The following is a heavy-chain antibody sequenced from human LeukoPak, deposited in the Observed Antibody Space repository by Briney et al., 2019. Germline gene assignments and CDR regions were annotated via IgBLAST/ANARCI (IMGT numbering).Heavy chain of an antibody. V-gene: IGHV1-24*01. J-gene: IGHJ3*02. CDR3: ARSLSGYDFRGDAFDI. Sequence: ASVKVSCKVSGYALTELSMHWVRQAPGKGLEWMGGFDPEDGETIYAQKFQGRVTMTEDTSTDTAYMELSSLRSEDTAVYYCARSLSGYDFRGDAFDIWGQGTMVTVSS. CDR2: FDPEDGET. D-gene: IGHD3-3*01. CDR1: GYALTELS.